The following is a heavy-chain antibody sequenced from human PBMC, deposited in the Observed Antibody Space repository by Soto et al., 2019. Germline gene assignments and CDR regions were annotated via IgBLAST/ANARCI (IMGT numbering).Heavy chain of an antibody. CDR2: ISDNGRTT. D-gene: IGHD7-27*01. CDR1: GFTFSNYG. Sequence: EVQLLESGGGLVQPGGSLRLSCVASGFTFSNYGMTWVRQAPGKGLEWVSGISDNGRTTSYADSVKGRFTISRDNSKNTLSVQMNSLRVDDTAVYYCGPRMGNPFRWGQGTLVTVSS. V-gene: IGHV3-23*01. CDR3: GPRMGNPFR. J-gene: IGHJ4*02.